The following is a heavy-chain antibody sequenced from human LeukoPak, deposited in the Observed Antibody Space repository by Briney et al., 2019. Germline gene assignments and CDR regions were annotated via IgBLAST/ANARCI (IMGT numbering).Heavy chain of an antibody. J-gene: IGHJ4*02. D-gene: IGHD3-22*01. Sequence: PAGSLRLSCAASGFTFSDYYMSWIRQAPGKGLEWVSYISSSSSYTNYADSVKGRFIISRDNAKNSLYLQMNSLRAEDTAVYYCARGYYYDSSGYYYWGQGTLVTVSS. V-gene: IGHV3-11*06. CDR1: GFTFSDYY. CDR2: ISSSSSYT. CDR3: ARGYYYDSSGYYY.